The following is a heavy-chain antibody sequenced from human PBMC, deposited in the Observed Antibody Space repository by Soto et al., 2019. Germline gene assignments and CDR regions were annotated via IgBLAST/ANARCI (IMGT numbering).Heavy chain of an antibody. V-gene: IGHV3-30*18. J-gene: IGHJ6*03. CDR1: GFTFSSYG. CDR2: ISYDGSNK. Sequence: PGGSLRLSCAASGFTFSSYGMHWVRQAPGKGLEWVAVISYDGSNKYYADSVKGRFTISRDNSKNTLYLQMNSLRAEDTAVYYCAKSSGNRIAAVNSYYYMDVWGKGTTVTVSS. D-gene: IGHD6-13*01. CDR3: AKSSGNRIAAVNSYYYMDV.